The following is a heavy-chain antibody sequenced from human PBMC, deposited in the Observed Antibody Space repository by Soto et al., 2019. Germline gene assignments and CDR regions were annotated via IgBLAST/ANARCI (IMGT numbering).Heavy chain of an antibody. CDR1: GGSISSYY. CDR2: IYYSGST. Sequence: PSETLSLTCTVSGGSISSYYWSWIRQPPGKGLEWIGYIYYSGSTNYNPSLKSRVTISVDTSKNQFSLKLSSVTAADTAVYYCARSRVTAMVALFDYWAQGTLVTVSA. J-gene: IGHJ4*02. CDR3: ARSRVTAMVALFDY. D-gene: IGHD5-18*01. V-gene: IGHV4-59*01.